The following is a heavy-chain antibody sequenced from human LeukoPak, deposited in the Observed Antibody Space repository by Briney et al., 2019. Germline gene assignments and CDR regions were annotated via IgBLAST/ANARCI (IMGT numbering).Heavy chain of an antibody. V-gene: IGHV3-74*01. J-gene: IGHJ4*02. CDR1: GLTFSSYW. Sequence: PGGSLRLSCAASGLTFSSYWMHWVRQAPGKGLEWVSRITGDGSGANYADSVKGRFTISRDNAKNTLYLQMNSLRAEDTAVYYCARFAVTTAGDYWGQGTLVTVSS. CDR3: ARFAVTTAGDY. CDR2: ITGDGSGA. D-gene: IGHD1-1*01.